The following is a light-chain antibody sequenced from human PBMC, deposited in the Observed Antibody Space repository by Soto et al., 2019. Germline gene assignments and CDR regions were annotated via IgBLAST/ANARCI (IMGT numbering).Light chain of an antibody. V-gene: IGLV1-40*01. CDR1: SSNIGAGYD. J-gene: IGLJ2*01. CDR3: QSYDGSLGGSV. Sequence: QLVLTQPPSVSGAPGQRVAISCTGSSSNIGAGYDVNWYLQFPGTAPKLLISVNSDRPSGVPDRFSGSKSGTSAFLAITGLQAEDEADYYCQSYDGSLGGSVFGGGTKLTVL. CDR2: VNS.